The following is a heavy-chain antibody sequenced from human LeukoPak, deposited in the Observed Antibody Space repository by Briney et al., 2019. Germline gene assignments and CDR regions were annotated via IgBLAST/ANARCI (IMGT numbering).Heavy chain of an antibody. J-gene: IGHJ4*02. CDR2: IYPGDSDT. D-gene: IGHD3-16*01. Sequence: HGESLKISCKGSGYNFASYWIGWVRQMPGKGLEWMGIIYPGDSDTRYSPSFQGQVTISADKSISTAYLQWSSLKASDTAMYYCARPGQLGEYTPYYFDYWGQGTLVTVSS. V-gene: IGHV5-51*01. CDR3: ARPGQLGEYTPYYFDY. CDR1: GYNFASYW.